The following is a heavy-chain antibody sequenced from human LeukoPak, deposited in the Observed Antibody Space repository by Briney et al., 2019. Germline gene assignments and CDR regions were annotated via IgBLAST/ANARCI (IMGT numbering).Heavy chain of an antibody. CDR2: INTDGTVT. CDR1: GFTFNKYW. Sequence: GGSLRLSCAASGFTFNKYWMLWLRQAPGKGLESVSRINTDGTVTTYADSVKGRFTVSRDNADNTMFLQMNSVRDEDTAVYYCATKQWLAPPPDSWGQGTPVTVSS. J-gene: IGHJ4*02. CDR3: ATKQWLAPPPDS. V-gene: IGHV3-74*01. D-gene: IGHD6-19*01.